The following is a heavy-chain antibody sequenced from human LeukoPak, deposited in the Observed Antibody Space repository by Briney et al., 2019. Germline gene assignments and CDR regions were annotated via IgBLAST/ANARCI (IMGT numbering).Heavy chain of an antibody. J-gene: IGHJ4*02. CDR2: IYYSVIS. CDR3: ARHRQYYYGSGGGYFDY. V-gene: IGHV4-59*08. CDR1: GDSISTYY. Sequence: SETLSLTCTVSGDSISTYYWSWIRQPPGKGLEWIGYIYYSVISDYNPSLRSRVTISVDMSTNQFSLKLSSVTAADTAVYYCARHRQYYYGSGGGYFDYWGQGTLVTVSS. D-gene: IGHD3-10*01.